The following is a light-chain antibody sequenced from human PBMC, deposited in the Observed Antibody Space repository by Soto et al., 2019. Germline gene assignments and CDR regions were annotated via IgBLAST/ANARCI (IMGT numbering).Light chain of an antibody. Sequence: DIQMTQSPSTLSGSVGDRVTITCRASQTISSWLAWYQQKPGKAPKLLIYKASTLKSGVPSRFSGSGSGTEFTLTISSLQPDDFATYYCQKYNSAPLTFGGG. CDR2: KAS. CDR1: QTISSW. CDR3: QKYNSAPLT. V-gene: IGKV1-5*03. J-gene: IGKJ4*01.